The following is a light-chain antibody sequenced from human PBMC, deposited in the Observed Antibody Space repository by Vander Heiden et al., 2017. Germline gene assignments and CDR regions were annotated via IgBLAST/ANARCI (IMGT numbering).Light chain of an antibody. J-gene: IGLJ2*01. V-gene: IGLV1-44*01. CDR1: TTKLGRNA. Sequence: QSVLTQQPSTSGTPGQRVTISCYGSTTKLGRNAVNWHQQLPGAAPRLLIYNNDQRPSGVPDRFSGSKSGTSASLSVSGLRSEDEADYYCAAWDDSLTGLVFGGGTKLTVL. CDR2: NND. CDR3: AAWDDSLTGLV.